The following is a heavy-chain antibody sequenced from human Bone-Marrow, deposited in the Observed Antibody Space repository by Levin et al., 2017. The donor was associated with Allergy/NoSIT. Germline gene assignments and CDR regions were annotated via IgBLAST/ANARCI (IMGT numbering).Heavy chain of an antibody. CDR2: ISYDGSNK. CDR1: GFTFSSYA. D-gene: IGHD5-18*01. CDR3: ARADTAMVSDYFDY. Sequence: GGSLRLSCAASGFTFSSYAMHWVRQAPGKGLEWVAVISYDGSNKYYADSVKGRFTISRDNSKNTLYLQMNSLRAEDTAVYYCARADTAMVSDYFDYWGQGTLVTVSS. J-gene: IGHJ4*02. V-gene: IGHV3-30*04.